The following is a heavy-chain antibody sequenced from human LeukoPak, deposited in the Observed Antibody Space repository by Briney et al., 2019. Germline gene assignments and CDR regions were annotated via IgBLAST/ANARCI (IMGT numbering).Heavy chain of an antibody. J-gene: IGHJ3*02. Sequence: SETLSLTCTVSGGSISSYYWSWIRQPPGKGLEWIGYIYYSGSTNHNPSLKSRVTISVDTSKNQFSLKLSSVTAADTAVYYCARATFYCSSTSCQEVAFDIWGQGTMVTVSS. CDR3: ARATFYCSSTSCQEVAFDI. D-gene: IGHD2-2*01. CDR2: IYYSGST. V-gene: IGHV4-59*12. CDR1: GGSISSYY.